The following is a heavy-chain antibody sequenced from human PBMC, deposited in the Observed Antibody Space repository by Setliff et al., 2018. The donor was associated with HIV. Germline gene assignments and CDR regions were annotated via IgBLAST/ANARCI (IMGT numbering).Heavy chain of an antibody. D-gene: IGHD6-19*01. CDR2: INVGNGNT. CDR3: ARDSGMAVIGTWRRLDP. V-gene: IGHV1-18*01. J-gene: IGHJ5*02. Sequence: ASVKVSCKASGYTFLNYGISWVRQTPGRGLEWMAWINVGNGNTKTARKFQGRVALTTDTSTSTAHMELRNLRSDDTAVYYCARDSGMAVIGTWRRLDPWGQGTLVTVSS. CDR1: GYTFLNYG.